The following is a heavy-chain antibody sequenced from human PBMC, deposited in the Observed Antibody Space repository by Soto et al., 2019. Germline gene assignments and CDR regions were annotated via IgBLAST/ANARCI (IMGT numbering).Heavy chain of an antibody. D-gene: IGHD3-10*01. CDR1: GFSLSTSGVG. Sequence: QITLKESGPTLVKPTQTLTLTCTFSGFSLSTSGVGVGWIRQPPGKALEWLAVIYWDDDKRSSSSLKSRLTITKDTSKNQVVLTMTKMDPVDTATYYCAHHPYYGLAPYSFDYWGQGILVTVSS. J-gene: IGHJ4*02. V-gene: IGHV2-5*02. CDR2: IYWDDDK. CDR3: AHHPYYGLAPYSFDY.